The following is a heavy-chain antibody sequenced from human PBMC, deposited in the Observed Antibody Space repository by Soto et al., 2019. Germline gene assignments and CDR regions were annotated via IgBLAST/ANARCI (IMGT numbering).Heavy chain of an antibody. CDR3: ARDPSFGAVDI. D-gene: IGHD3-10*01. V-gene: IGHV3-7*01. Sequence: EVQLVESGGGLVQPGGSLSLSCEASGFTFRSSWMSWVRQAPGKGLEWVSYIKPDGRETYYVDSVRGRFTISRDNAKNSLYLQMNSLRAEDTALYYCARDPSFGAVDIWGQGTMVTVSA. CDR1: GFTFRSSW. J-gene: IGHJ3*02. CDR2: IKPDGRET.